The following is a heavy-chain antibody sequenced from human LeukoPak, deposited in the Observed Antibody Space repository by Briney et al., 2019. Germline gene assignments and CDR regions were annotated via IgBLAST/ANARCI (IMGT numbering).Heavy chain of an antibody. CDR1: GGSFSGYY. D-gene: IGHD4-17*01. V-gene: IGHV4-34*01. Sequence: SETLSLTCAVYGGSFSGYYWSWIRQSPGKGLEWIGEMHYSGGTSYNPSLKSRVTLSLDTSKNQFSLKLSSVTAADTAVYYCARGILTDYYFDLWGRGTLVTVSS. CDR2: MHYSGGT. J-gene: IGHJ2*01. CDR3: ARGILTDYYFDL.